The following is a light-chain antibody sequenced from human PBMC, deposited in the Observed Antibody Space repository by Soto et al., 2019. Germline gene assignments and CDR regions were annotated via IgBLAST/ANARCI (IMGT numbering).Light chain of an antibody. CDR1: QSIRTY. V-gene: IGKV1-39*01. J-gene: IGKJ4*01. Sequence: DIQMTQSPSSLSASIGDRVTITCRASQSIRTYLNWYQQKPGRAPKLLIYAASSLQSGVPSRFSGGGSETDFTLTISSLQPEDFATYYCQQSYSTHTFGGGTKVDI. CDR2: AAS. CDR3: QQSYSTHT.